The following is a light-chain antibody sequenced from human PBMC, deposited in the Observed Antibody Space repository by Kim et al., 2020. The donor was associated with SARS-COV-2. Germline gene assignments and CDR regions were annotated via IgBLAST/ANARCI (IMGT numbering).Light chain of an antibody. Sequence: PASMSCKSSQRLLQSDGKTYLFWYLQKPGQPPQLLIHEVSSRFSGVPDRFSGSGSGTDFTLKISRVEAEDVGVYYCLETMQVPWTFGQGTKVDIK. J-gene: IGKJ1*01. CDR1: QRLLQSDGKTY. CDR3: LETMQVPWT. V-gene: IGKV2D-29*01. CDR2: EVS.